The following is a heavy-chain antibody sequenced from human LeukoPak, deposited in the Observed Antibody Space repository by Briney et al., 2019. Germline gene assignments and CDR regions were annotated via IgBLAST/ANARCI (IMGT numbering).Heavy chain of an antibody. CDR3: AREGFTRSWLYYYYYMDV. J-gene: IGHJ6*03. V-gene: IGHV3-30*04. CDR1: GFTFSNYG. Sequence: GGSLRLSCAASGFTFSNYGIHWVRQAPGKGLEWVAGISYDGRNKYYADSVSGRFTISRDNSKNGLFLQMNSLRPEDTAIYYCAREGFTRSWLYYYYYMDVWGKGPTVSVSS. D-gene: IGHD2-15*01. CDR2: ISYDGRNK.